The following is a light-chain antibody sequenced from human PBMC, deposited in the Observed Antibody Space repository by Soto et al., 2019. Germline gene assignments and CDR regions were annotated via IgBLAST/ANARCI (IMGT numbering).Light chain of an antibody. Sequence: EILVTQSPVTLSVSPGERATLSCRASQSVSSNLAWYQQKPGQAPSLLIYGAFTRATGIPARFSGTGSGTEFTLTISSLQSEDFALYYCQQYNDLPQTFGEGTKVDIK. CDR3: QQYNDLPQT. V-gene: IGKV3-15*01. CDR1: QSVSSN. CDR2: GAF. J-gene: IGKJ1*01.